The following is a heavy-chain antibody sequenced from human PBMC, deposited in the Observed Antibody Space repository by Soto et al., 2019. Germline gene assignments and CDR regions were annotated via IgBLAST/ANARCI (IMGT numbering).Heavy chain of an antibody. V-gene: IGHV4-39*01. J-gene: IGHJ4*02. CDR2: IYYSGST. Sequence: PSETLSLTCTVSGGSISSIIYYWGWIRQPPGKGLEWIGSIYYSGSTQYNPSLKSRVTISVDTSKNQFSLKLSSVTAADTAVYYCARHVSPSTVDYFDYWGQGTLVTVSS. CDR1: GGSISSIIYY. D-gene: IGHD4-4*01. CDR3: ARHVSPSTVDYFDY.